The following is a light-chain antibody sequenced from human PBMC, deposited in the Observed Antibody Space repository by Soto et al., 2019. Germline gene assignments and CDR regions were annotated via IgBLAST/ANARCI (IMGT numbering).Light chain of an antibody. J-gene: IGKJ3*01. CDR2: TTS. Sequence: EIVLTQSPGTLSLSPGERATLSCRASQSVSSSYLAWYQQKPGQAPRLLIYTTSNRATGIPARFSGSGSRTDFTLTISSLEPEDFAVYYCQQGNNWPLFTFGPGTKVDIK. V-gene: IGKV3D-20*02. CDR3: QQGNNWPLFT. CDR1: QSVSSSY.